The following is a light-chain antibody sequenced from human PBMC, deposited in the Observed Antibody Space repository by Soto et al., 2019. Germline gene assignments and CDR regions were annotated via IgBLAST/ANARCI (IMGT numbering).Light chain of an antibody. Sequence: QSALPQPASVSGSPGQSITISCTGTSSDVGGYNYVSWYQQHPGKAPKLMIYDVSNRPSGVSNRFSGSKSGNTASLTISGLQAEHEADYYCSSYTSSSTLYVFGTGPKVTVL. CDR1: SSDVGGYNY. V-gene: IGLV2-14*01. CDR2: DVS. CDR3: SSYTSSSTLYV. J-gene: IGLJ1*01.